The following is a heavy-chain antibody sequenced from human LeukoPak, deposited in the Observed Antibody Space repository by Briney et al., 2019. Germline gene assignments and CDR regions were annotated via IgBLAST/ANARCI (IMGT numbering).Heavy chain of an antibody. CDR3: ARLLAYCGGDCYSGFDY. Sequence: SVKVSCKASGATFISYAMSWVRQAPGQGLEWMGGIIPIFGTANYAQKFQGRVTITADKSTSTAYMEVSSLRSEDTAVYYCARLLAYCGGDCYSGFDYWGQGTLVTVSS. J-gene: IGHJ4*02. V-gene: IGHV1-69*06. CDR2: IIPIFGTA. CDR1: GATFISYA. D-gene: IGHD2-21*02.